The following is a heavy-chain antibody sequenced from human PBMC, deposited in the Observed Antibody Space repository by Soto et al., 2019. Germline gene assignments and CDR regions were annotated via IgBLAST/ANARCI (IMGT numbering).Heavy chain of an antibody. Sequence: PGGSMGLSCAASGFTFRSYSMNWFRQDPEKGLEWVSYISSSSSTIYYADSVKGRFTISRDNAKNSLYLQMNSLRDEDTAVYYCARDLGYSSSWHYGMDVWGQGTTVTVSS. CDR3: ARDLGYSSSWHYGMDV. V-gene: IGHV3-48*02. CDR1: GFTFRSYS. J-gene: IGHJ6*02. D-gene: IGHD6-13*01. CDR2: ISSSSSTI.